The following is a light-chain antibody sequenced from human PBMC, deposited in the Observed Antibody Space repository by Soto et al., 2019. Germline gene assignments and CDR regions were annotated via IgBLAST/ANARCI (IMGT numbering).Light chain of an antibody. CDR2: GAS. CDR1: QSVTSSY. J-gene: IGKJ4*01. V-gene: IGKV3-20*01. CDR3: QQYGSSFT. Sequence: DIVLTQAQGTLPLPQGERPTLSCRASQSVTSSYLAWYQQKPGQAPRLLIYGASNRATGIPARFSGSASGTDFTLTISRLEPEDFAVYYCQQYGSSFTFGGGTKVDIK.